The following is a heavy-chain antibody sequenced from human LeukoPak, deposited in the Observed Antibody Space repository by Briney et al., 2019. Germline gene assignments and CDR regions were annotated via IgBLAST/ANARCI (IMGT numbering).Heavy chain of an antibody. CDR2: INHSGST. D-gene: IGHD3-3*01. CDR1: GDSINSGGYY. CDR3: ARAETYYDFWSGYYHHYNWFDP. J-gene: IGHJ5*02. Sequence: SQTLSLTCSVSGDSINSGGYYWSWIRQPPGKGLEWIGEINHSGSTNYNPSLKSRVTISVDTSKNQFSLKLSSVTAADTAVYYCARAETYYDFWSGYYHHYNWFDPWGQGTLVTVSS. V-gene: IGHV4-30-2*01.